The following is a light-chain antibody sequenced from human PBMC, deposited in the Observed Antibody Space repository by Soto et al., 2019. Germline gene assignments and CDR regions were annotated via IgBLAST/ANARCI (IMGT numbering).Light chain of an antibody. CDR1: QSVSSN. V-gene: IGKV3-15*01. J-gene: IGKJ2*01. CDR2: GAS. Sequence: EIVMTQSPATLSASPGGRVTVSCRASQSVSSNLAWYQQKPGQAPRLLIYGASTRATGIPARFSGSGSGTEFTLTISSLQSEDFAVYYCQQYDNWPPYTFGQGTKVDIK. CDR3: QQYDNWPPYT.